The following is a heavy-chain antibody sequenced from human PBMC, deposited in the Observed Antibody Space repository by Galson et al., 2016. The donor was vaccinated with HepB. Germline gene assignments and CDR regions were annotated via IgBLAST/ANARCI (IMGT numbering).Heavy chain of an antibody. CDR1: GFPFSTYG. Sequence: SLRLSCAASGFPFSTYGMSWVRQAPGKGLEWVSGISGSGGSIYSADSEKGRFTISRDNSKNTLYLQMNSLRADDTAVYYCAIGCGAETPGDAFDIWGRGTVVTVSS. J-gene: IGHJ3*02. D-gene: IGHD6-19*01. CDR2: ISGSGGSI. V-gene: IGHV3-23*01. CDR3: AIGCGAETPGDAFDI.